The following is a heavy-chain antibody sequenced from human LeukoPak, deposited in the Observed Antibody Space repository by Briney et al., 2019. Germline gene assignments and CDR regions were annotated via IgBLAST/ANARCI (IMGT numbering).Heavy chain of an antibody. J-gene: IGHJ4*02. D-gene: IGHD3-22*01. CDR2: IKQDGSEK. V-gene: IGHV3-7*01. Sequence: GGSLRLSCAASGFTFSSYWMSWVRQAPGKGLEWVANIKQDGSEKYYVDSVKGRFSISRDNAKNSLYLQMNSLRPEDTAVYHCTRDYYDGSGRSVDWGQGTLVIVSS. CDR1: GFTFSSYW. CDR3: TRDYYDGSGRSVD.